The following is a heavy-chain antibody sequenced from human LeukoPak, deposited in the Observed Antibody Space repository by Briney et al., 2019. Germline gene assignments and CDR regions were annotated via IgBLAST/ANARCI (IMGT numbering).Heavy chain of an antibody. CDR3: ARAYSYVLY. J-gene: IGHJ4*02. CDR2: IKLDGSEK. CDR1: GFTFGTYW. D-gene: IGHD5-18*01. V-gene: IGHV3-7*04. Sequence: GSLRLSCAASGFTFGTYWMSWLRQAPGKELEWVANIKLDGSEKNYVDSVKGRFTISRDNAKSSLYLQMNSLRDEDTAVYYCARAYSYVLYWGQGTLVTVSS.